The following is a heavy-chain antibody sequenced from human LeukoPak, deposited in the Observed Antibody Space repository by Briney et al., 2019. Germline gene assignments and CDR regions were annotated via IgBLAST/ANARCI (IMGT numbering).Heavy chain of an antibody. CDR1: GGSISSYY. CDR2: IYYSGST. V-gene: IGHV4-59*01. Sequence: SETLSLTCTVSGGSISSYYWSWIRQLPGKGLEWIGNIYYSGSTNYNPSLKSQVTISVDTSKNQFSLKLSSVTAADAAVYYCASSSFFHPYWYFDLWGRGTLVTVSS. D-gene: IGHD2-15*01. J-gene: IGHJ2*01. CDR3: ASSSFFHPYWYFDL.